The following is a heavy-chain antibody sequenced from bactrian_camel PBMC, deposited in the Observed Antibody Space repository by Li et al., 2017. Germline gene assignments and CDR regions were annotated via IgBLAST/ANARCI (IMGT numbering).Heavy chain of an antibody. J-gene: IGHJ6*01. CDR3: AAERWRACTVVFAFGS. CDR1: GYTFADSD. CDR2: INTDGYH. D-gene: IGHD6*01. Sequence: HVQLVESGGGSVQAGGSLRLSCVASGYTFADSDMAWYRQTSGKQCELLSSINTDGYHHYADSVKGRFTIAHDNAKNTLYLQMNSLKPEDTAMYYCAAERWRACTVVFAFGSRGQGTQVTVS. V-gene: IGHV3S55*01.